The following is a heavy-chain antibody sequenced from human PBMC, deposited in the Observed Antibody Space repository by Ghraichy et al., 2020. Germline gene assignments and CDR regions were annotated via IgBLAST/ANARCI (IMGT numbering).Heavy chain of an antibody. Sequence: GGSLRLSCAASGFTFSSYAMSWVRQAPGKGLEWVSAISGSGGSTYYADSVKGRFTISRDNSKNTLYLQMNSLRAEDTAVYYCAKDLVSAGTTPWFDPWGQGTLVTVSS. CDR2: ISGSGGST. CDR3: AKDLVSAGTTPWFDP. D-gene: IGHD1-7*01. V-gene: IGHV3-23*01. J-gene: IGHJ5*02. CDR1: GFTFSSYA.